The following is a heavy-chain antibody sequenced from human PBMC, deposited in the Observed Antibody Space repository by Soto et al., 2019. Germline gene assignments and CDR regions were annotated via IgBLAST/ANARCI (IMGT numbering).Heavy chain of an antibody. V-gene: IGHV4-34*09. CDR3: ARGTSAVWFDP. J-gene: IGHJ5*02. Sequence: ASETLSLTCAVYGGSFSGYYWSWIRQHPGKGREWIGEINHSGSNNYNPSLKSRVTISVDTSKNQFSLKLSSVTAADTAVYYCARGTSAVWFDPWGQGTLVTVSS. D-gene: IGHD2-2*01. CDR2: INHSGSN. CDR1: GGSFSGYY.